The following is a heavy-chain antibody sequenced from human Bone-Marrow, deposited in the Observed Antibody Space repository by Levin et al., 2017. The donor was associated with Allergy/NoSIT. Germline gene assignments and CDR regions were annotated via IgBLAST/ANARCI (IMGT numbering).Heavy chain of an antibody. CDR2: IYHSGST. J-gene: IGHJ4*02. Sequence: PSETLSLTCAVSGYSINSGYYWAWVRQPPGKGLEWIATIYHSGSTYYNPSLNNRVTISVDSSKNHFSLKLSSVTAADTAVYFCARSSRFLGWLSDFDYWGRGTLVTVSS. V-gene: IGHV4-38-2*01. CDR1: GYSINSGYY. CDR3: ARSSRFLGWLSDFDY. D-gene: IGHD3-3*01.